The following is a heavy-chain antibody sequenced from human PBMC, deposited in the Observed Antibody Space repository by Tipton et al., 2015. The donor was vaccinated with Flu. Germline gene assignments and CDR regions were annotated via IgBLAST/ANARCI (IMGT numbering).Heavy chain of an antibody. D-gene: IGHD6-13*01. V-gene: IGHV4-34*01. CDR3: ARVGSAAAGTN. J-gene: IGHJ4*02. Sequence: TLSLTCAVYGGSFSGYYWSWIRQPPGKGLEWIGEINHSGSTNYNPSLKSRVTISVDTSKNQFSLKLSFVTAADTAVYYCARVGSAAAGTNWGQGTLVTVSS. CDR2: INHSGST. CDR1: GGSFSGYY.